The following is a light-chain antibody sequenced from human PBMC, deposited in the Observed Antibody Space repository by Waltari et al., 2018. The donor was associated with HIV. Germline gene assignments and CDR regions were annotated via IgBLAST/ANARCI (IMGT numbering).Light chain of an antibody. V-gene: IGLV2-14*01. Sequence: QSALTQPASVSGSPGQSITMSCTGTSSDVGAFNFVSWYQQHPGKAPKLLIYEVTNRPSGVSNRFSGSKSGNTASLTISGLQAEDEADYYCASHTRSTTRVFGTGTRVTVL. CDR2: EVT. J-gene: IGLJ1*01. CDR3: ASHTRSTTRV. CDR1: SSDVGAFNF.